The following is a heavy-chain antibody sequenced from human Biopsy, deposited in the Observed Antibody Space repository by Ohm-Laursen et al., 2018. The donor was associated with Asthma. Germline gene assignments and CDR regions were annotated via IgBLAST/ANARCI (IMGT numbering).Heavy chain of an antibody. CDR3: ARTHERWTSIQDDALDI. D-gene: IGHD4-23*01. CDR1: GFTFSIYD. J-gene: IGHJ3*02. V-gene: IGHV3-30*03. Sequence: TLSLTCAASGFTFSIYDIHWVRPAPGKGLEWVAVISYDGGNKFYGDSVKGRFTLSRDNSRNTLYLQMNSLRVEDTAIYYCARTHERWTSIQDDALDIWGQGTMVSVSS. CDR2: ISYDGGNK.